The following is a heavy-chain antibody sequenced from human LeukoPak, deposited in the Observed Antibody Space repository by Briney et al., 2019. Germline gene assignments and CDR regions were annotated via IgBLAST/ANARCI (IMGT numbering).Heavy chain of an antibody. Sequence: SETLSLTCAVYGGSFSGYYWSWIRQPPGKGLEWIGEINHSGSTNYNPSLKSRVTISVDTSKNQFSLKLSSVTAADTAVYYCARRRDVVVTATYFDYWGQGTLVTVSS. CDR2: INHSGST. V-gene: IGHV4-34*01. CDR3: ARRRDVVVTATYFDY. CDR1: GGSFSGYY. J-gene: IGHJ4*02. D-gene: IGHD2-21*02.